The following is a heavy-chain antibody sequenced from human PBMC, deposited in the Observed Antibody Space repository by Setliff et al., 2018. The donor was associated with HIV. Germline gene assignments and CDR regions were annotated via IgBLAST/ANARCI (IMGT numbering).Heavy chain of an antibody. CDR3: ARDLNWVIYDY. Sequence: PGGSLRLSCAASGFTFSRYVMHWVRQDEGKGLVWVSRINSDGTITNYADSVKGRFTISRDNARNTLYLQMNSLRAEDTAVYYCARDLNWVIYDYWGQGTLVTVS. CDR1: GFTFSRYV. D-gene: IGHD7-27*01. CDR2: INSDGTIT. J-gene: IGHJ4*02. V-gene: IGHV3-74*01.